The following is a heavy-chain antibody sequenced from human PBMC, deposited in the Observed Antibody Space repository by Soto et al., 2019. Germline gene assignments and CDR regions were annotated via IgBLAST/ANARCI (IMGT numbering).Heavy chain of an antibody. V-gene: IGHV4-61*01. Sequence: PSETLSLTCTFSGGSVTNGIYYWSWIRQYPGRGLEWIGYIYYRGTTKYSPSLERRVSLSVDTPKNQFSLNLSSVTAADTAVYYCVRDSRRTGVKYYYGVDAWCKGNTVT. CDR1: GGSVTNGIYY. CDR3: VRDSRRTGVKYYYGVDA. CDR2: IYYRGTT. J-gene: IGHJ6*04. D-gene: IGHD3-10*01.